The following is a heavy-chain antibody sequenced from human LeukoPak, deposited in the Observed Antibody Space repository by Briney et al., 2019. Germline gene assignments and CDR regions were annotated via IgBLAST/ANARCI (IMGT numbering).Heavy chain of an antibody. CDR1: GYTSTSHG. D-gene: IGHD6-13*01. V-gene: IGHV1-2*02. CDR3: AREGGSSWTHYYYMDV. CDR2: INPNSGGT. Sequence: ASVKVSCKASGYTSTSHGISWVRQAPGQGLEWMGWINPNSGGTNYAQKFQGRVTMTRDTSISTAYMELSRLRSDDTAVYYCAREGGSSWTHYYYMDVWGKGTTVTVSS. J-gene: IGHJ6*03.